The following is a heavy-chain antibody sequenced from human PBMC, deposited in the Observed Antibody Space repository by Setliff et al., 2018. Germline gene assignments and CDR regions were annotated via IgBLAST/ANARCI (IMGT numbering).Heavy chain of an antibody. J-gene: IGHJ4*02. V-gene: IGHV4-59*12. D-gene: IGHD6-19*01. CDR2: IYYSGST. Sequence: SETLSLTCTVSGGSMSDYFWNWIRQPPGKGLEWIGYIYYSGSTNYNPSLKSRVTISVDTSKNQFSLRLSSATAADTAVYYCTGGSQWLPSNWGQGTLVTVSS. CDR3: TGGSQWLPSN. CDR1: GGSMSDYF.